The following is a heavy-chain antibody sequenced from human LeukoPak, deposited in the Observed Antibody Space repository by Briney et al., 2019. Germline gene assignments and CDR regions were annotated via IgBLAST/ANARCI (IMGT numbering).Heavy chain of an antibody. CDR1: GYTFTGYY. J-gene: IGHJ4*02. D-gene: IGHD3-16*01. V-gene: IGHV1-2*02. Sequence: ASVKVSCKASGYTFTGYYMHWVRQAPGQGLEWMGWINPDSGGTNYAQKFQGRVTMTRDTSISTAYLELSWLRSDDTAVYSCARLRSYDYVWGSFDYWGQGTLVTVSS. CDR3: ARLRSYDYVWGSFDY. CDR2: INPDSGGT.